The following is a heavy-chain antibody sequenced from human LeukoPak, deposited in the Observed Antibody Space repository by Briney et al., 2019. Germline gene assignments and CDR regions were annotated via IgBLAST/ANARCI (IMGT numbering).Heavy chain of an antibody. CDR1: DNSISSGHF. CDR2: MSPNGGT. Sequence: SETLSPTCGVSDNSISSGHFWDWIRQSPGKGLEWVGSMSPNGGTYYSPCLRSRVPMSLDSSSSQFSMNLRSWTAADTAVYYCARVGPPAVGPNQSVYSFDYWGLGTLVTVSS. V-gene: IGHV4-38-2*01. CDR3: ARVGPPAVGPNQSVYSFDY. J-gene: IGHJ4*02. D-gene: IGHD5/OR15-5a*01.